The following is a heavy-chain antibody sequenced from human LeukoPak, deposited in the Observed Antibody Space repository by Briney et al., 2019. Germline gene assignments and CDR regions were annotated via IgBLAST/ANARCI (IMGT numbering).Heavy chain of an antibody. D-gene: IGHD5-24*01. CDR3: AREMATTHNWFDP. V-gene: IGHV4-59*01. Sequence: SETLSLTCTVSGGSISSYYWSWIRHPPGKGLEWIGYIYYSGSTNYNPSLKSRVTISVDTSKNQFSLKLSSVTAADTAVYYCAREMATTHNWFDPWGQGTLVTVSS. J-gene: IGHJ5*02. CDR1: GGSISSYY. CDR2: IYYSGST.